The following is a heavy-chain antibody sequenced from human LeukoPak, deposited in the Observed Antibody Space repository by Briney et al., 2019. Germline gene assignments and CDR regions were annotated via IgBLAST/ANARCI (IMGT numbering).Heavy chain of an antibody. CDR1: GGSISSGDYY. CDR3: ARGVRHLYYFDY. D-gene: IGHD1-1*01. J-gene: IGHJ4*02. Sequence: PSETLSLTCTVSGGSISSGDYYWRWIRQPPGKGLEWIGYIYYSGSTYYNPSLKSRVTISVDTSKNQFSLKLSSVTAADTAVYYCARGVRHLYYFDYWGQGTLVTVSS. V-gene: IGHV4-30-4*01. CDR2: IYYSGST.